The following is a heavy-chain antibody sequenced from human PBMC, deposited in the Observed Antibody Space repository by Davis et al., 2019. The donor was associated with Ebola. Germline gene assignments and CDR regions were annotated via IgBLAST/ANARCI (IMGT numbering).Heavy chain of an antibody. D-gene: IGHD3-9*01. CDR3: ARDAIKLRYFDWSLDY. CDR1: GGTFSSYA. J-gene: IGHJ4*02. Sequence: SVKVSCKASGGTFSSYAISWMRQAPGQGLEWMGGIIPIFGTANYAQKFQGRVTITADESTSTAYMELSSLRSEDTAVYYCARDAIKLRYFDWSLDYWGQGTLVTVSS. CDR2: IIPIFGTA. V-gene: IGHV1-69*13.